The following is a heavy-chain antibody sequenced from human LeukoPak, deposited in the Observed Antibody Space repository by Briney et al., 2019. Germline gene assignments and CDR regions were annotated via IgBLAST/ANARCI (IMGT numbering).Heavy chain of an antibody. CDR1: GFTFSSYA. CDR3: ARGGYYDSTNY. J-gene: IGHJ4*02. CDR2: ISDSGGST. V-gene: IGHV3-23*01. Sequence: GGSLRLSCAASGFTFSSYAMTWVRQTPGKGLEWVSAISDSGGSTYYADSVKGRFTISRDNSKNTLYLQMNGLRAEDTALYHCARGGYYDSTNYWGQGTLVTVSS. D-gene: IGHD3-22*01.